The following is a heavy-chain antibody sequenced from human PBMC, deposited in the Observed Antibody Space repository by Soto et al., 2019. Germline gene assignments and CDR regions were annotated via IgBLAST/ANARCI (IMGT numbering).Heavy chain of an antibody. D-gene: IGHD3-10*01. Sequence: EVQLVESGGGLVQPGGSLRLSCAVSGFTFSNYWMHWVRQAPGKGLVWVSTISPDGTIPDYTDSVKGRLAISRDNAKSTLFLQLNSLRPEVTAVYYCARFRGDAFDIWGQGTMVTVSS. V-gene: IGHV3-74*01. CDR3: ARFRGDAFDI. J-gene: IGHJ3*02. CDR2: ISPDGTIP. CDR1: GFTFSNYW.